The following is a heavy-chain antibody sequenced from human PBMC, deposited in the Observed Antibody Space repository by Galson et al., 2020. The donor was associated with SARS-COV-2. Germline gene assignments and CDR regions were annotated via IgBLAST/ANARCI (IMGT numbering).Heavy chain of an antibody. V-gene: IGHV1-24*01. CDR2: FDPEDGET. D-gene: IGHD3-22*01. J-gene: IGHJ4*02. CDR1: GYTLTELS. CDR3: ATDHPGPSSGYFSLDD. Sequence: ASVKVSCKVSGYTLTELSMHWVRQAPGKGLEWMGGFDPEDGETIYAQKFQGRVTMTEDTSTDTAYMELSSLRSEDTAVYYCATDHPGPSSGYFSLDDWGQGTLVTVSS.